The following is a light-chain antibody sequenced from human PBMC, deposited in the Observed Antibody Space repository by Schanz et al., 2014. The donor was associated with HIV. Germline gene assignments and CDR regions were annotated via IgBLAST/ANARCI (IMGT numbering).Light chain of an antibody. Sequence: SYELTQPPSVSVAPGKTAMITCGGNNIGSKSVHWYQQKPGQAPVLVIYYDSDRPSGIPERFSGSNSGNTATLTITRVEAGDEADYYCQVWDTSSDLVVFGGGTKLPVL. CDR1: NIGSKS. J-gene: IGLJ2*01. CDR2: YDS. CDR3: QVWDTSSDLVV. V-gene: IGLV3-21*04.